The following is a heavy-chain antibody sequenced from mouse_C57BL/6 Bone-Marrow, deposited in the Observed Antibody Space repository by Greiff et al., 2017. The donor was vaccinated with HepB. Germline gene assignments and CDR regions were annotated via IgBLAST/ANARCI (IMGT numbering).Heavy chain of an antibody. J-gene: IGHJ2*01. D-gene: IGHD1-1*01. CDR1: GYTFTSYG. V-gene: IGHV1-81*01. CDR2: IYPGSGST. CDR3: ARRYYGSSSSYYFDY. Sequence: VQLQQSGAELARPGASVKLSCKASGYTFTSYGISWVKQRTGQGLEWIGEIYPGSGSTNYNEKFKSKATLTVDTSSSKAYMQLSSLTSEDSAVYYCARRYYGSSSSYYFDYWGQGTTLTVSS.